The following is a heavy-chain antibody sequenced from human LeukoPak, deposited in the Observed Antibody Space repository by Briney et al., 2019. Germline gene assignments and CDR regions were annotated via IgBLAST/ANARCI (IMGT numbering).Heavy chain of an antibody. CDR1: GGTFSSYA. Sequence: SVKVSCKASGGTFSSYAISWVRQAPGQGLEWMGGIIPIFGTANYAQKFQGRVTITADKSTSTAYMELSSLRSEDTAVYYCARARYCSGGSCYWTPCYYYGMDVWGKGTTVTVSS. J-gene: IGHJ6*04. CDR3: ARARYCSGGSCYWTPCYYYGMDV. D-gene: IGHD2-15*01. V-gene: IGHV1-69*06. CDR2: IIPIFGTA.